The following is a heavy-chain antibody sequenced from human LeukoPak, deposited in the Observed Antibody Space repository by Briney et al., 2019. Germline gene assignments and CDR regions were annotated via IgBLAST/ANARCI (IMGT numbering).Heavy chain of an antibody. D-gene: IGHD5-24*01. V-gene: IGHV3-23*01. CDR3: AKDRGERWLGYAFDI. CDR1: GFTFSSYA. J-gene: IGHJ3*02. Sequence: GGSLRLSCAASGFTFSSYAMSWVRQAPGKGLEWVSVISGSGGSTYYADSVKGRFTISRDNSKNTLYLQMNSLRAEDTAVYYCAKDRGERWLGYAFDIWGQGQWSPSLQ. CDR2: ISGSGGST.